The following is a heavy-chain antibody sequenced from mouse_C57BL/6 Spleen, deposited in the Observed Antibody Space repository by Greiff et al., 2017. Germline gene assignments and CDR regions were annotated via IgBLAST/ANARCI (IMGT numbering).Heavy chain of an antibody. CDR3: ARSYYYGSSNY. V-gene: IGHV1-82*01. CDR1: GYAFSSSW. Sequence: VKLMESGPELVKPGASVKISCKASGYAFSSSWMNWVKQRPGKGLEWIGRIYPGDGDTNYNGKFKGKATLTADKSSSTAYMQLSSLTSEDSAVYFCARSYYYGSSNYWGQGTTLTVSS. CDR2: IYPGDGDT. J-gene: IGHJ2*01. D-gene: IGHD1-1*01.